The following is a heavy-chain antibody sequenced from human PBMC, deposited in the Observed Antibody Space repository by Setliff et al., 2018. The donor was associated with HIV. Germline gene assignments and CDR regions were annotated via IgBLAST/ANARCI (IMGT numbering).Heavy chain of an antibody. V-gene: IGHV3-30*02. CDR2: IRSDESDK. CDR1: GFTFSSYG. CDR3: TRDSGTTMGASGPGY. J-gene: IGHJ4*02. Sequence: GGSLRLSCAASGFTFSSYGMHWVRQAPGKGLEWVAVIRSDESDKHYADSVKGRFTISRDNSKNTLYLQMNSLRVEDTAVYYCTRDSGTTMGASGPGYWGQGTLVTVSS. D-gene: IGHD1-26*01.